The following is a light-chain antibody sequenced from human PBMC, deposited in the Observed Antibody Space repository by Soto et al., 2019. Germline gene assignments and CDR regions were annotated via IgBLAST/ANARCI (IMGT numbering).Light chain of an antibody. CDR1: QGISNY. Sequence: DIQMTQSTSSLSASVGDRVTITCRASQGISNYLAWYQQKPGKVPKLLIYAASTLQSGVPSRFSGSGSGTDFTLTISSLQPEDVATYYCQKHNTGTFGQGTKVEI. V-gene: IGKV1-27*01. J-gene: IGKJ1*01. CDR2: AAS. CDR3: QKHNTGT.